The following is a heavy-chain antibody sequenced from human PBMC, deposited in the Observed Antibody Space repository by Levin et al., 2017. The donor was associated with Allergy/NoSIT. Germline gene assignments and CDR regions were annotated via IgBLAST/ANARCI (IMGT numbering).Heavy chain of an antibody. V-gene: IGHV1-18*01. CDR3: ARGGQPGDYYYGMDV. J-gene: IGHJ6*02. D-gene: IGHD3-16*01. CDR1: GYSSTSYG. Sequence: ASVKVSCKASGYSSTSYGISWVRQAPGQGLEWMGWISAYNGNTNYAQKLQGRVTMTTDTSTSTAYMELRSLRSDDTAVYYCARGGQPGDYYYGMDVWGQGTTVTVSS. CDR2: ISAYNGNT.